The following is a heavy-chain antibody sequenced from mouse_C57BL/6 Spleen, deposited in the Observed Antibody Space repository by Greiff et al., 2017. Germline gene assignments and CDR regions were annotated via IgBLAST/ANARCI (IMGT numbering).Heavy chain of an antibody. CDR1: GYTFTSYW. D-gene: IGHD2-4*01. Sequence: QVQLQQSGAELVKPGASVKMSCKASGYTFTSYWITWVKQRPGQGLEWIGDIYPGSGSTNYNEKFKSKATLTVDTSSSTAYMQLSSLTSEDSAVYYCARLTIYYDYDGGDYWGQGTTLTVSS. CDR3: ARLTIYYDYDGGDY. J-gene: IGHJ2*01. V-gene: IGHV1-55*01. CDR2: IYPGSGST.